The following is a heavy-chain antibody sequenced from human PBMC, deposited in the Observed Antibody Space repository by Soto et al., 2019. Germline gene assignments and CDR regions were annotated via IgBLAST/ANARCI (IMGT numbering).Heavy chain of an antibody. V-gene: IGHV3-20*04. CDR3: ASGIVGATTYGIDV. CDR2: SNWNGSST. CDR1: GFTFDDYG. Sequence: EVQLVESGGGVVRPGGSLRLSCAASGFTFDDYGLSWVRQAPGKGLEWVSGSNWNGSSTRYADDVKGRFTISRDNAKNSLYLQMNSLRAEDTALYYCASGIVGATTYGIDVWGQGTTVTVSS. D-gene: IGHD1-26*01. J-gene: IGHJ6*02.